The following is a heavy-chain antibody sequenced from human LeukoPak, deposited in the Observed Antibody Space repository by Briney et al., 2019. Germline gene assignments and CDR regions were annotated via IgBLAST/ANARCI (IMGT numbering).Heavy chain of an antibody. D-gene: IGHD6-13*01. CDR3: ARDSLQYSSSWYDSSFDY. V-gene: IGHV3-48*03. CDR1: GFTFSSYE. J-gene: IGHJ4*02. Sequence: GGSLTLSCAASGFTFSSYEMNWVRQAPGKGLEWVSYISSSGSTIYYADSMKGRFTISRDNAKNSLYLQMNSLRAEDTAVYYCARDSLQYSSSWYDSSFDYWGQGTLVTVSS. CDR2: ISSSGSTI.